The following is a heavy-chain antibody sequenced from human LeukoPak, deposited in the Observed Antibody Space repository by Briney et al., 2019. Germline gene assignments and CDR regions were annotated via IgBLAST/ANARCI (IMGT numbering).Heavy chain of an antibody. CDR1: GGSISRGGDY. CDR3: ARTGVVPAAMVDY. Sequence: SETLSLTCTVSGGSISRGGDYWSWIRQHPGKGLEWIGYTYYSGSTYYNPSLKSRVTISVDTSKNQFSLKLSSVTAADTAVYYCARTGVVPAAMVDYWGQGTLVTVSS. CDR2: TYYSGST. V-gene: IGHV4-31*03. D-gene: IGHD2-2*01. J-gene: IGHJ4*02.